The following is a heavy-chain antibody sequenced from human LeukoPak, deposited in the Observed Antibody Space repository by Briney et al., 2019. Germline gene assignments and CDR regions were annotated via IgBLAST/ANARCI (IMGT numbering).Heavy chain of an antibody. D-gene: IGHD3-16*01. Sequence: GRSLRLSCAASGFTFSSYGMHWVRQAPGKGLEWVAIIWYDGSNKYYVDSVKGRFTISRDNSKNTLYLQMNSLRAEDTAVYYCTRDLGYFDYWGQGTLVTVSS. CDR2: IWYDGSNK. CDR3: TRDLGYFDY. J-gene: IGHJ4*02. V-gene: IGHV3-33*01. CDR1: GFTFSSYG.